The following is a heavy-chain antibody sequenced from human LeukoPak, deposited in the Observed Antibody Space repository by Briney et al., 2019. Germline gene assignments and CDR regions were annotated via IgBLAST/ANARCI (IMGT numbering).Heavy chain of an antibody. V-gene: IGHV4-31*03. Sequence: KTSQTLSLTCTVSGVSISSGDHNWSWIPQHPGKGLEWIGYISYTGSPDYNPSLRSRLTISLDTSQNQFSLRLSSVTAADTAVYYCARLDYGDYEAFDIWGQGTMVTVSS. D-gene: IGHD4-17*01. J-gene: IGHJ3*02. CDR2: ISYTGSP. CDR1: GVSISSGDHN. CDR3: ARLDYGDYEAFDI.